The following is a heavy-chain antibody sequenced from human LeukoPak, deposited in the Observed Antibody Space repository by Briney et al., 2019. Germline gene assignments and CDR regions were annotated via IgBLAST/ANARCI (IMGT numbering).Heavy chain of an antibody. Sequence: SETLSLTCTVSGGSISSTSYYWGWIRQPPGKGLEWIGTIYYSGSTYYNPSLKSRVTISVDTSKNQFSLKLSSVTAADTAVYYCARLRLFSYYDSSGFPDYWGQGTLVTVSS. J-gene: IGHJ4*02. D-gene: IGHD3-22*01. CDR1: GGSISSTSYY. V-gene: IGHV4-39*07. CDR2: IYYSGST. CDR3: ARLRLFSYYDSSGFPDY.